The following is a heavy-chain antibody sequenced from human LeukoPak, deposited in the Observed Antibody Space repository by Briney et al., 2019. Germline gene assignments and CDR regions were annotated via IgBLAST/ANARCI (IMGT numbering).Heavy chain of an antibody. CDR2: IYSGGST. D-gene: IGHD5-12*01. Sequence: GGSLRLSCAASGFTVSSNYMSWVRQAPWKGLQWVSVIYSGGSTYYADSVKGRFTISRDNSKNTLYLQMNSLRAEDTAVYYCASNSGYDLDYYYMDVWGKGTTVTVSS. CDR1: GFTVSSNY. J-gene: IGHJ6*03. V-gene: IGHV3-53*01. CDR3: ASNSGYDLDYYYMDV.